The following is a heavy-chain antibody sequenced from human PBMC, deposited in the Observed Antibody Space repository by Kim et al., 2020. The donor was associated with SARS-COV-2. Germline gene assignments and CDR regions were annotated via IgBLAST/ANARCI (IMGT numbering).Heavy chain of an antibody. CDR3: ARGGWYSAY. CDR2: IHYTGST. V-gene: IGHV4-59*01. Sequence: SETLSLTCTVSGGSITNYYWSWIRQTPGQGLEWIGYIHYTGSTKYNPSLKSRVNISVDTSKNQFSLQLTSVTAADTAVYYCARGGWYSAYWGQGTPVTVSS. D-gene: IGHD6-19*01. J-gene: IGHJ4*02. CDR1: GGSITNYY.